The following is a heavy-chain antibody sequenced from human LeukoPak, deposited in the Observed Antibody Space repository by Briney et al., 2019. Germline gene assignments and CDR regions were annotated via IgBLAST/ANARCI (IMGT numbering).Heavy chain of an antibody. V-gene: IGHV3-23*01. CDR3: AKRGYSGYDYYFDY. D-gene: IGHD5-12*01. J-gene: IGHJ4*02. Sequence: PGGSLRLSCAASGFTFSSYAMSWVRQAPRKRLKWVSAISGSGGSTYYADSVKGRFTISRDNSKNTLYLQMNSLRAEDTAVYYCAKRGYSGYDYYFDYWGQGTLVTVSA. CDR2: ISGSGGST. CDR1: GFTFSSYA.